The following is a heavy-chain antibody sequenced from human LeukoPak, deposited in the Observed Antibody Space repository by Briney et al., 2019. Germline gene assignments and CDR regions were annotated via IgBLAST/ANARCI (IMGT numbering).Heavy chain of an antibody. J-gene: IGHJ4*02. V-gene: IGHV4-34*01. CDR1: GGSFSGYY. CDR2: IKHGGST. D-gene: IGHD5-18*01. CDR3: ARGRLRWPFDY. Sequence: PSETLSLTCAVYGGSFSGYYWSWIRQPPGKGLEWIGEIKHGGSTNYNPSLKSRVTISVDTSKNQFSLKLSSVTAADTAVYYCARGRLRWPFDYWGQGTLVTVTS.